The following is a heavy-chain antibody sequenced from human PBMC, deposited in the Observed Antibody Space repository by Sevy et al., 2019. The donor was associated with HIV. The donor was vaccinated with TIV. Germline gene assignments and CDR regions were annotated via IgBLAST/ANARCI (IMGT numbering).Heavy chain of an antibody. CDR1: GYSFTSYW. Sequence: GESLKISCKGSGYSFTSYWIGWVRQMPGKGLELMGIVYPGDSDTRYSPSFQGQVTISADKSTSTAYLQWSSLKASDTAMYYCARLNGDYADYYFDYWGQGTLVTVSS. V-gene: IGHV5-51*01. J-gene: IGHJ4*02. D-gene: IGHD4-17*01. CDR3: ARLNGDYADYYFDY. CDR2: VYPGDSDT.